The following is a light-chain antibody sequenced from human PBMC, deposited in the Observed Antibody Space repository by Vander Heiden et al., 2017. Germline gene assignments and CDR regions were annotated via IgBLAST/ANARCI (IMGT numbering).Light chain of an antibody. CDR3: QAWDISTVV. V-gene: IGLV3-1*01. CDR1: KLGAKY. J-gene: IGLJ2*01. CDR2: QDR. Sequence: SYELTQPRSVSVSPGQTARSSGSGDKLGAKYACWYQQKPGHSPVLVIYQDRKRPSGIPERFSGSNSGNTATLTIRGTQAMDEADYYCQAWDISTVVFGGGTKLTVL.